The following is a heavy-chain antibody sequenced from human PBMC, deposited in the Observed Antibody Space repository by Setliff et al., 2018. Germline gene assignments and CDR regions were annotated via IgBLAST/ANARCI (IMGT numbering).Heavy chain of an antibody. CDR1: GFIFSTYW. CDR3: ARGHYSSSSG. CDR2: IKQDGSDK. J-gene: IGHJ4*02. Sequence: GGSLRLSCAASGFIFSTYWMSWVRQAPGKGLEWVANIKQDGSDKYYVDSVKGRFTISRDNAKNSLFLQMNSLRAEDTAVYYCARGHYSSSSGWGQGTLVTSPQ. D-gene: IGHD6-6*01. V-gene: IGHV3-7*03.